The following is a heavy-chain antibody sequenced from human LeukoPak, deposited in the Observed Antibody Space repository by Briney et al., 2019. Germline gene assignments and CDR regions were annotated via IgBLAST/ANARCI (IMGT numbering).Heavy chain of an antibody. CDR3: ARDEEAGTGEWFDP. V-gene: IGHV1-18*01. J-gene: IGHJ5*02. D-gene: IGHD6-13*01. CDR2: INTYNGNT. Sequence: GASVKVSCETSGYTFTSFHITWVRQAPGQGLELMGWINTYNGNTNYAQTLQGRVTMTTDTSTTTAYMELRSLRSDDTAVYYCARDEEAGTGEWFDPWGQGTLVTVSS. CDR1: GYTFTSFH.